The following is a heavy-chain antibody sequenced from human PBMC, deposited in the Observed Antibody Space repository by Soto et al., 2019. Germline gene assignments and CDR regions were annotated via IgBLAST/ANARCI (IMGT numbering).Heavy chain of an antibody. J-gene: IGHJ6*03. CDR2: INPNSGGT. Sequence: ASGKVSCKASGYTFTGYYMHWVRQAPGQGLEWMGWINPNSGGTNYAQKFQGWVTMTRDTSISTAYMELSRLRSDDTAVYYCARGVVEAPISYCYMDGWGKGNRITVSS. CDR1: GYTFTGYY. CDR3: ARGVVEAPISYCYMDG. V-gene: IGHV1-2*04.